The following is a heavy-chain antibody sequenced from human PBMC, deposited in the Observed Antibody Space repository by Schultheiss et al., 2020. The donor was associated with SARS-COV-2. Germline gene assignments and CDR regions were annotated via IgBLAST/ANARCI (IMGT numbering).Heavy chain of an antibody. CDR3: ARGYCGGGSCYEGEWFDS. CDR2: IYPDDSAT. V-gene: IGHV5-51*01. J-gene: IGHJ5*01. D-gene: IGHD2-15*01. Sequence: GGSLRLSCKASGYSFTNYWIGWVRQMPGKGLEWMGIIYPDDSATRYSPSFQGQVTISADKSISTAYLQWSSLKASDTAMYYCARGYCGGGSCYEGEWFDSWGQGTLVTVSS. CDR1: GYSFTNYW.